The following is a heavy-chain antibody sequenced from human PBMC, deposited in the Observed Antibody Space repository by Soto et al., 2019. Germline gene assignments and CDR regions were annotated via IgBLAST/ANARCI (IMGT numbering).Heavy chain of an antibody. CDR3: AREVRGTDYYYYYMDV. CDR1: GFTVSSNY. J-gene: IGHJ6*03. D-gene: IGHD3-10*01. Sequence: EVQLVESGGGLVQPGGSLRLSCAASGFTVSSNYMSWVRQAPGKGLEWVSVIYSGGSTYYADSVKGRFTISRHNSKNTLYLQMNSLRAEDTAVYYCAREVRGTDYYYYYMDVWGKGTTVTVSS. V-gene: IGHV3-53*04. CDR2: IYSGGST.